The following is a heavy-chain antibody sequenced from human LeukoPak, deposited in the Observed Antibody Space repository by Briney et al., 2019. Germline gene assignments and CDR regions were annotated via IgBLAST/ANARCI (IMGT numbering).Heavy chain of an antibody. D-gene: IGHD3-10*01. V-gene: IGHV3-30-3*01. CDR3: TRDVTPFGSGTSNEGLDS. CDR2: ISYDGSNK. CDR1: GFTFSSYA. Sequence: GGSLRLSCAASGFTFSSYAMHWVRQAPGKGLEWVAVISYDGSNKYYADSVKGRFTISRDNARNTLYLQMNSLTSEDMALYYCTRDVTPFGSGTSNEGLDSWGQGTMVTVSA. J-gene: IGHJ3*01.